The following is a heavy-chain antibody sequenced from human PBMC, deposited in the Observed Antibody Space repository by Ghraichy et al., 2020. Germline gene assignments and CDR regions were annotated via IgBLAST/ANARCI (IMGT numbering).Heavy chain of an antibody. CDR1: GFTFSSYG. V-gene: IGHV3-33*01. CDR3: ARDDYSSSFYYYYYGMDV. CDR2: IWYDGSNK. D-gene: IGHD6-13*01. Sequence: GNSLNISCAASGFTFSSYGMHWVRQAPGKGLEWVAVIWYDGSNKYYADSVKGRFTISRDNSKNTLYLQMNSLRAEDTAVYYCARDDYSSSFYYYYYGMDVWGQGTTVTVSS. J-gene: IGHJ6*02.